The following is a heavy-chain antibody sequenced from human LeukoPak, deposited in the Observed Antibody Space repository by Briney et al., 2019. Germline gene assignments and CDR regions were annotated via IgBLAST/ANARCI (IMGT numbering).Heavy chain of an antibody. V-gene: IGHV3-21*01. CDR3: ARGLTIVVVPPLDP. CDR1: GFTFGSYS. D-gene: IGHD2-2*01. CDR2: ISSSSSYI. Sequence: GGSLRLSCAASGFTFGSYSMNWVRQAPGKGLEWVSSISSSSSYIYYADSVKGRFTISRDNAKNSLYLQMNSLRAEDTAVYYCARGLTIVVVPPLDPWGQGTLVTVSS. J-gene: IGHJ5*02.